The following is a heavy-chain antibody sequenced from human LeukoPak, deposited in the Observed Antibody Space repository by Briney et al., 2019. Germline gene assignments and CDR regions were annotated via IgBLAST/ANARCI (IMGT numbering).Heavy chain of an antibody. Sequence: GGSLRLSCAASGYTVSNNYMSWVRQAPGKGLEWVSVIYSGGGTYYADSVKGRFTISRDNSKNTLYLQMNSLRAEDTAVYYCARTPSSENYFPWYFDLWGRGTLVTVSS. V-gene: IGHV3-66*01. D-gene: IGHD2/OR15-2a*01. CDR1: GYTVSNNY. J-gene: IGHJ2*01. CDR2: IYSGGGT. CDR3: ARTPSSENYFPWYFDL.